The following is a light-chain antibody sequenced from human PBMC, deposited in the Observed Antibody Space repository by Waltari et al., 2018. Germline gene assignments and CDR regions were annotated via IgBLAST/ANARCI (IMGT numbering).Light chain of an antibody. CDR3: QQRSNWLLT. V-gene: IGKV3-11*01. J-gene: IGKJ4*01. CDR2: DAS. Sequence: EIVLTQSPATLSLSPGERATLPCRASQSVSNYLVWYQQKPGQAPRLLIYDASNRATGIPARFSGSGSGTDFTLTISSLEPEDFAIYFCQQRSNWLLTFGGGTKVEIK. CDR1: QSVSNY.